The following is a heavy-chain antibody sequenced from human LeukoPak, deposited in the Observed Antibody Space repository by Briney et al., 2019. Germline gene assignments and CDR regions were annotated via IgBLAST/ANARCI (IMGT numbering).Heavy chain of an antibody. CDR3: AKRGVVIRVILVGFYKEAYYFDS. Sequence: PGGSLGLSCAVSGITLSNYGMSWVRKAPGKGLEWVAGMSGSGGGTNYADSVKGRFTVSRDNSKNTLYLQMKSLRAEDTAVYFCAKRGVVIRVILVGFYKEAYYFDSWGQGALVTVSS. CDR1: GITLSNYG. J-gene: IGHJ4*02. V-gene: IGHV3-23*01. CDR2: MSGSGGGT. D-gene: IGHD3-22*01.